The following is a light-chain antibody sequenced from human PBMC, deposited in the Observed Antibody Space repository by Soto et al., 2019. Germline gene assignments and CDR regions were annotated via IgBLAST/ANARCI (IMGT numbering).Light chain of an antibody. CDR1: QNVDNW. V-gene: IGKV1-5*01. Sequence: DIPMTQSPSTLSASVGDRVTITCRASQNVDNWVAWYQQKPGKAPKFLIYDASNLESGVPSRFSGRGSGTEFTLTISSLLPDDFATYYCQRYNSNSRTFGQGTRV. CDR3: QRYNSNSRT. CDR2: DAS. J-gene: IGKJ1*01.